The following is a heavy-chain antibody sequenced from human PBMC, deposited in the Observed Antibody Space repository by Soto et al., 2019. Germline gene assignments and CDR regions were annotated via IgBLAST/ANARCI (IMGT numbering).Heavy chain of an antibody. V-gene: IGHV3-30*04. CDR1: GFNFIIHA. Sequence: LRLSCAAPGFNFIIHALHWVRQAPGKGLGWVAVLSPNGKNQYYADSVKGRFTISSDTFTSTLFLQMTSLTPEDTAVYYCASGADFYYDTSRYWGPGTPVTVS. CDR2: LSPNGKNQ. D-gene: IGHD3-22*01. CDR3: ASGADFYYDTSRY. J-gene: IGHJ4*02.